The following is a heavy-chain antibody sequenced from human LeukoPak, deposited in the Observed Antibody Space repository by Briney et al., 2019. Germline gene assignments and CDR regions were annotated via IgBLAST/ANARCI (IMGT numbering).Heavy chain of an antibody. CDR2: INWNGGST. J-gene: IGHJ4*02. V-gene: IGHV3-66*01. CDR1: EFSVGSNY. CDR3: ASRIAAAGT. D-gene: IGHD6-13*01. Sequence: PGGSLRLSCAASEFSVGSNYMTWVRQAPGKGLEWVSGINWNGGSTGYADSVKGRFTISRDNSKNTLYLQMNSLRAEDTAVYYCASRIAAAGTWGQGTLVTVSS.